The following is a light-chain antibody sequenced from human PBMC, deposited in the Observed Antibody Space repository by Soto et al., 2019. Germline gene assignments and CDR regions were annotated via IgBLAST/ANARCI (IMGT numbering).Light chain of an antibody. V-gene: IGKV1-9*01. CDR3: QKLHNFPLT. Sequence: EIQLTQSPSYMSTSVCDSIPITCRASQGISSSLAWYQQKPGEAPRLLIYAASTLQSGVPSRFSGSGYGTEFTLTISSLQPDDFASYYCQKLHNFPLTFGQGTRLEIK. CDR2: AAS. CDR1: QGISSS. J-gene: IGKJ5*01.